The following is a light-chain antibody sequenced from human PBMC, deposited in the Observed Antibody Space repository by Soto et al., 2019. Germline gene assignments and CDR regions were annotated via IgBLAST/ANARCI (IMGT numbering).Light chain of an antibody. CDR1: QSISSY. Sequence: DIQMTQSPSSLSASVGDRVTITCRASQSISSYLNWYQQKPGKAPKLLLYAASSLQSGVPSRFSGSGSGTDFTLTISSLQPEDFATYYCQQSYSGFTFGPGTKVDIK. V-gene: IGKV1-39*01. CDR3: QQSYSGFT. CDR2: AAS. J-gene: IGKJ3*01.